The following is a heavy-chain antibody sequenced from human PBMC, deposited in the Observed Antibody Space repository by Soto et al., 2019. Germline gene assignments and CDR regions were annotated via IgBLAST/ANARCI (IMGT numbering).Heavy chain of an antibody. CDR1: GFSFSDYY. J-gene: IGHJ6*03. CDR2: IGTSTGTI. V-gene: IGHV3-11*01. CDR3: VRRRDYLGV. Sequence: QEYLVESGGDLVKPGGSLRLSCAASGFSFSDYYMSWVRQAPGKGLEWILYIGTSTGTIYYADSVKGRFTISSDSANNSLYLQMKSLRVEDTAVYYCVRRRDYLGVWGKGTTVTVSS.